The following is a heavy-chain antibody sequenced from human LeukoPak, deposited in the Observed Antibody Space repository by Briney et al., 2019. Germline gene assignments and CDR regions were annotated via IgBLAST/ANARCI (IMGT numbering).Heavy chain of an antibody. CDR2: IIPILGIA. V-gene: IGHV1-69*04. CDR1: GGTFSSYA. D-gene: IGHD3-10*01. J-gene: IGHJ3*02. Sequence: GASVKVSCKASGGTFSSYAISRVRQAPGQGLEWMGRIIPILGIANYAQKFQGRVTITADKSTSTAYMELSSLRSEDTAVYYCARASYGPVGPFDIWGQGTMVTVSS. CDR3: ARASYGPVGPFDI.